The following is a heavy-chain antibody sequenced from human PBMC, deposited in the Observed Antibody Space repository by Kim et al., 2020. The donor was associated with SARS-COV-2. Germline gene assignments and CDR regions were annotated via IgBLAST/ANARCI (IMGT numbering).Heavy chain of an antibody. D-gene: IGHD6-19*01. Sequence: YHQSLKSRVTISVDAYKNQFSLKLSSVTAADTAVYYCARVGYSSGWSVDYWGQGTLVTVSS. V-gene: IGHV4-34*01. J-gene: IGHJ4*02. CDR3: ARVGYSSGWSVDY.